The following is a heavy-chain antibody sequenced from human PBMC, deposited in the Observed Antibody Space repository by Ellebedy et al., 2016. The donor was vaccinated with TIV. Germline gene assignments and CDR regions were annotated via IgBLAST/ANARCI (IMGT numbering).Heavy chain of an antibody. CDR1: GFTFTSHY. CDR2: FKIDASSA. Sequence: GESLKISCATSGFTFTSHYLHWVRQVPGKGLVWVSRFKIDASSASYTDSVKGRFTISADNAKSILYLQMNGLRAEDTAVYYCSSGYNSGLDFWGQGTLVTVSS. J-gene: IGHJ4*02. V-gene: IGHV3-74*01. D-gene: IGHD5-24*01. CDR3: SSGYNSGLDF.